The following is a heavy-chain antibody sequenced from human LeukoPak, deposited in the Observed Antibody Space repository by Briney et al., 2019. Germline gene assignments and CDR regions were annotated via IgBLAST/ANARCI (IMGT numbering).Heavy chain of an antibody. CDR2: MSSDGTSK. Sequence: PGGSLRLSCVASGFTFSTYGIHWVRQAPGKGLEWVAGMSSDGTSKYYADSVKGRFTISRDNSRNTLYLQMNSLRVEDTAVYYCAKEVGTFTLDYWGQGTLVTVSS. D-gene: IGHD1-26*01. V-gene: IGHV3-30*18. J-gene: IGHJ4*02. CDR3: AKEVGTFTLDY. CDR1: GFTFSTYG.